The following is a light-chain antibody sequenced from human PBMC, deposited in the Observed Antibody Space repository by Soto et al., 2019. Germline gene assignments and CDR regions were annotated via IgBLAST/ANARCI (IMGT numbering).Light chain of an antibody. CDR1: THDVGSYHL. CDR2: EGN. CDR3: CSYAGRSPWDV. Sequence: QSALTQPASVSGSPGQSITIPCTRTTHDVGSYHLVSWYQQHPGKAPKLIIYEGNQRPSGVSDRFSGANSGDTPSLTISGLQADDEADYYCCSYAGRSPWDVFGTGTKLTVL. J-gene: IGLJ1*01. V-gene: IGLV2-23*01.